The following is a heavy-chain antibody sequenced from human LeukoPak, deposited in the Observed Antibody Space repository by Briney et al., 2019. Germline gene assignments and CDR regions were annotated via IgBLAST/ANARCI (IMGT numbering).Heavy chain of an antibody. D-gene: IGHD2-15*01. CDR1: GGTFSSYA. CDR2: IIPIFGTA. CDR3: ARATKQWWYPYGDAFDI. V-gene: IGHV1-69*13. J-gene: IGHJ3*02. Sequence: SVKVSCKASGGTFSSYAISWVRQAPGQGLEWMGGIIPIFGTANYAQKFQGRVTITADESTSTAYMELSSLRSEDTAVYYCARATKQWWYPYGDAFDIWGQGTMVTVSS.